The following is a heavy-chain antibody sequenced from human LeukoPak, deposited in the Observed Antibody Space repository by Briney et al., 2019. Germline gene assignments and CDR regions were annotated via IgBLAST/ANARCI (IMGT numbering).Heavy chain of an antibody. D-gene: IGHD1-7*01. CDR1: GYTFTGHY. CDR2: IDPDSGGT. V-gene: IGHV1-2*02. CDR3: ARRLQNYYFDL. Sequence: GASVKVSCKASGYTFTGHYIHWVRQAPGQGLEWMGWIDPDSGGTNYAQEFQGRVTMTRDTSSSTAYMELSRLRSDDTAVHYCARRLQNYYFDLWGRGTLVTVSS. J-gene: IGHJ2*01.